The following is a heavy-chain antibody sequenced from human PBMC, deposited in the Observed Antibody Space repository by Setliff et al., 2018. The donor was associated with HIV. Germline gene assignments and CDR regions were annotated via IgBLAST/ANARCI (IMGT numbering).Heavy chain of an antibody. J-gene: IGHJ4*02. V-gene: IGHV1-3*01. Sequence: ASVKVSCKASGYSFTKYVMHWVRQAPGQRLEWMGWINAGNDNTKYSQKFQGRVTITRDTSANTAYMELNSLRSEDTALYYCAKGHSASIAARGYYFDYWGQGTLVTVSS. CDR1: GYSFTKYV. CDR2: INAGNDNT. D-gene: IGHD6-6*01. CDR3: AKGHSASIAARGYYFDY.